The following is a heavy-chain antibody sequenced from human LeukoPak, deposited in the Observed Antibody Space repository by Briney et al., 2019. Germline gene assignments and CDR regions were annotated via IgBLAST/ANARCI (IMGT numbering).Heavy chain of an antibody. CDR3: ARDGFLSDY. V-gene: IGHV3-49*03. Sequence: GGSLRLSCTASGFSFGDYAMSWFRQAPEKGLEWVGFIRTKTYGATAEYGASVKGRFTISRDDSKSIAYLQMNSLKTEDTAVYYCARDGFLSDYWGQGTLVTVCS. CDR2: IRTKTYGATA. D-gene: IGHD3-16*01. CDR1: GFSFGDYA. J-gene: IGHJ4*02.